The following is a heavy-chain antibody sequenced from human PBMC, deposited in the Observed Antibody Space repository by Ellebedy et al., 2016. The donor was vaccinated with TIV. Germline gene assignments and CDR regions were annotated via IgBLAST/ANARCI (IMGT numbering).Heavy chain of an antibody. CDR2: IYSGGST. J-gene: IGHJ6*02. CDR3: VRIMKYQLLGYLGYYYGMDV. V-gene: IGHV3-53*01. D-gene: IGHD2-2*01. CDR1: GFTVSSNH. Sequence: GESLKISCAASGFTVSSNHMSWVRQAPGKGLEWVSVIYSGGSTYYADSVKGRFTISRDNSKNTLYLHMNTLRAEDTAVYYCVRIMKYQLLGYLGYYYGMDVWGQGTTVTVSS.